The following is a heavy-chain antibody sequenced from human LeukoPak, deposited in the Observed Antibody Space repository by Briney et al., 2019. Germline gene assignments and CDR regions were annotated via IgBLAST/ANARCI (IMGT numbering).Heavy chain of an antibody. D-gene: IGHD7-27*01. V-gene: IGHV3-53*01. CDR2: FYSGGTT. CDR3: ARDRLLTGLSSDY. Sequence: PGGSLRLSCAVSGFTVSSNYMTWVRQAPGKGLEWVSVFYSGGTTYYADSVKGRFTISRDSSKNMLYLQMNSLRVEDTAVYYCARDRLLTGLSSDYWGQGTLVTVSS. J-gene: IGHJ4*02. CDR1: GFTVSSNY.